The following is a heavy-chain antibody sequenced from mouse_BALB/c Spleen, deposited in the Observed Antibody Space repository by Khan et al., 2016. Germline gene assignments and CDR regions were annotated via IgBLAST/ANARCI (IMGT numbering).Heavy chain of an antibody. D-gene: IGHD4-1*02. CDR2: ISYSGST. V-gene: IGHV3-2*02. Sequence: EVQLQESGPGLVKPSQSLSLTCTVTGYSITSDYAWNWIRQFPGNKLEWMGYISYSGSTSYNPSLKSRISITRDTSKNPFFLQLTSVTTEDTATYYCAINWDEEDYWGQGTLVTVSA. J-gene: IGHJ3*01. CDR1: GYSITSDYA. CDR3: AINWDEEDY.